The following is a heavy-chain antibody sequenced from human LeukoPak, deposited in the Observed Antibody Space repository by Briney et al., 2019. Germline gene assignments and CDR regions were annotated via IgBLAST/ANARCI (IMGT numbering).Heavy chain of an antibody. CDR2: ISGSGHDI. D-gene: IGHD6-6*01. Sequence: KPGGSLRLSCAASGFTFSDSYMTWVRQAPGKGVEWVAYISGSGHDINYSDSVKGRFTISRDNAKNSLYPQMSSLRVEDTAVYYCTRDPRHFDSCGQGTLVTVSS. CDR1: GFTFSDSY. J-gene: IGHJ5*01. V-gene: IGHV3-11*04. CDR3: TRDPRHFDS.